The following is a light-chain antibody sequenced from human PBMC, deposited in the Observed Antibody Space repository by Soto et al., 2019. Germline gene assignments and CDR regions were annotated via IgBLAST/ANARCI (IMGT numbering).Light chain of an antibody. CDR1: QSVSSN. Sequence: EVVMTQSPATLSVSPGERATLSCRASQSVSSNLAWYQQKPGQAPRLLIYGASSRATGIPGRFSGSGSGTDFTLTISRLEPEDFAVYYCQQYSSSWTFGQGTKVDIK. CDR3: QQYSSSWT. J-gene: IGKJ1*01. V-gene: IGKV3-20*01. CDR2: GAS.